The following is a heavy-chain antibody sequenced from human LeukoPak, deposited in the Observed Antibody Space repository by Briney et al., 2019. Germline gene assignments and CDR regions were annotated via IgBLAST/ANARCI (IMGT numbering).Heavy chain of an antibody. D-gene: IGHD3-22*01. CDR1: GGSFSGYY. CDR3: ARDSPYYYDSSGYYGVWSLEKPAFWFDP. Sequence: PSETLYLTCAVYGGSFSGYYRSWIRQPPGKGLEWIGEINHSGSTNYNPSLKSRVTISVDTSKNQFSLKLSSVTAADTAVYYCARDSPYYYDSSGYYGVWSLEKPAFWFDPWGQGTLVTVSS. V-gene: IGHV4-34*01. J-gene: IGHJ5*02. CDR2: INHSGST.